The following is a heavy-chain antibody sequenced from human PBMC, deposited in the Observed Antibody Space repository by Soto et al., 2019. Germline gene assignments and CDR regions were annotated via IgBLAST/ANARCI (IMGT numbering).Heavy chain of an antibody. CDR3: ARDGRGGYSYGHGGDYYYGMDV. Sequence: GGSLRLSCAASGFTFSSYAMHWVRQAPGKGLEWVAVISYDGSNKYYADSVKGRFTISRDNSKNTLYLQMNSLRAEDTAVYYCARDGRGGYSYGHGGDYYYGMDVWGQGTTVTVSS. D-gene: IGHD5-18*01. J-gene: IGHJ6*02. V-gene: IGHV3-30-3*01. CDR2: ISYDGSNK. CDR1: GFTFSSYA.